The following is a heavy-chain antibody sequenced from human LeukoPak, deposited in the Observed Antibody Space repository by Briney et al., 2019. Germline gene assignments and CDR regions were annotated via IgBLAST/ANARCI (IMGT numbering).Heavy chain of an antibody. J-gene: IGHJ6*02. Sequence: GGSLRLSCAAPGFTFSSYAMSWVRQAPGKGLEWVSAISGSGGSTYYADSVKGRFTISRDNSKNTLYLQMNSLRAEDTAVYYCAKDSREYTGYYYGMDVWGQGTTVTVSS. CDR1: GFTFSSYA. D-gene: IGHD6-6*01. CDR3: AKDSREYTGYYYGMDV. CDR2: ISGSGGST. V-gene: IGHV3-23*01.